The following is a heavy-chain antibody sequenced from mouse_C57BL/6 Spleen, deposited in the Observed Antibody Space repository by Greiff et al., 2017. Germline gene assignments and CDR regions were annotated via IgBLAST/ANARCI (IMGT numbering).Heavy chain of an antibody. CDR1: GFSLTRYA. V-gene: IGHV2-9-1*01. J-gene: IGHJ4*01. CDR3: ARETPYSNYAMDY. D-gene: IGHD2-5*01. CDR2: IWPGGGT. Sequence: VHLVESGPGLVAPSQSLSITCTVSGFSLTRYAISWVRQPPGKGLEWLGVIWPGGGTNYYSAIKSRLSISKDNAKSPVFLKMISLQTDDTARYYGARETPYSNYAMDYWGQGTSVTVSS.